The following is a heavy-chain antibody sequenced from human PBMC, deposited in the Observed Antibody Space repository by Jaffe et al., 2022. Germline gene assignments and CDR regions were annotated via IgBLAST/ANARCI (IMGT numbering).Heavy chain of an antibody. J-gene: IGHJ4*02. CDR1: GFTFGDYA. CDR3: TRNTMANYLDY. V-gene: IGHV3-49*04. CDR2: IRRKASGGTT. Sequence: EVQLVESGGGLVQPGRSLRLSCTISGFTFGDYAMSWVRQAPGKGLEWVGAIRRKASGGTTEYAASVKGRFTLSRDDSNSIAYLEMNSLKTEDTAVYFCTRNTMANYLDYWGQGTLVTVSS.